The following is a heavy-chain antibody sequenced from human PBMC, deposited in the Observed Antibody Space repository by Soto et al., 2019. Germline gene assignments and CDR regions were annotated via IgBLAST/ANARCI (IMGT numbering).Heavy chain of an antibody. V-gene: IGHV4-59*08. J-gene: IGHJ4*02. CDR3: ARLGGYYQAFDS. D-gene: IGHD3-22*01. CDR2: IYYTGTT. Sequence: TLSLTCTVSGGSIRDYYWSWIRQPPGKGLEWIGYIYYTGTTKYNPSLKSRVTISVDSSKNQFSLKLDSVTAADTAVYYCARLGGYYQAFDSWGQGTLVTVSS. CDR1: GGSIRDYY.